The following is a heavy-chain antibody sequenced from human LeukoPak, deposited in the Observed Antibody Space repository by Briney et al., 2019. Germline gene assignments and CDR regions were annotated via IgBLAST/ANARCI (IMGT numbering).Heavy chain of an antibody. J-gene: IGHJ6*02. V-gene: IGHV4-39*01. Sequence: SETLSLTCTVSGGSISSSSYYWGWIRQPPGKGLEWIGSIYYSGSTYYNPSLKSRVTISVDTSKNQFSLKLSSVTAADTAVYHCARVVVVPAAIGLNYYYGMDVWGQGTTVTVSS. CDR1: GGSISSSSYY. CDR3: ARVVVVPAAIGLNYYYGMDV. D-gene: IGHD2-2*02. CDR2: IYYSGST.